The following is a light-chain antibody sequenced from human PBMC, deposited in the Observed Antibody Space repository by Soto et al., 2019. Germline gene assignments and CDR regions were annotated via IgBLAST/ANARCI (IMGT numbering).Light chain of an antibody. Sequence: AIRMTQSPSSLSASTGDRVTITCRASQGISSYLAWYQQKPGKAPKLLIYAASTLQSGVPSRFSGSGSGTDFTLTISCLQSEYFATYYCQQYYSAGTFDQGTKVAIK. CDR2: AAS. CDR1: QGISSY. CDR3: QQYYSAGT. V-gene: IGKV1-8*01. J-gene: IGKJ1*01.